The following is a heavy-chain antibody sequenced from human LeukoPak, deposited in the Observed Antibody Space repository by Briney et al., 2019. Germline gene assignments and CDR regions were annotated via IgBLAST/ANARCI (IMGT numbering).Heavy chain of an antibody. CDR1: GGSISSYY. V-gene: IGHV4-59*01. D-gene: IGHD3-16*01. Sequence: SETLSLTCTVSGGSISSYYWSRIRQPPGKGLEWIGYIYYSGSTNYNPSLKSRVTISVDTSKNQFSLKLSSVTAADTAVYYCARGLEGYFDYWGQGTLVTVSS. J-gene: IGHJ4*02. CDR2: IYYSGST. CDR3: ARGLEGYFDY.